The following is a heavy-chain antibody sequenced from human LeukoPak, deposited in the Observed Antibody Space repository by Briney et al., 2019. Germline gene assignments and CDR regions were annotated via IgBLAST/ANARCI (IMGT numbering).Heavy chain of an antibody. Sequence: ASVKVSCKASGYTFTSYYMHWVRQAPGQGLEWMGIINPSGGSTSYAQKFQGRVTMTRDMSTSTVYMELSTLRSEDTAVYYCARDSTVVVTALDYWGQGTLVTVSS. D-gene: IGHD2-21*02. V-gene: IGHV1-46*01. CDR3: ARDSTVVVTALDY. CDR1: GYTFTSYY. CDR2: INPSGGST. J-gene: IGHJ4*02.